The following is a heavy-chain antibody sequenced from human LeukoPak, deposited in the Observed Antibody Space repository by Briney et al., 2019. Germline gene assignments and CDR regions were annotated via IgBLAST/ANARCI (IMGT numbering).Heavy chain of an antibody. CDR2: IRSKANSYAT. CDR1: GFTFSGSA. D-gene: IGHD3-9*01. CDR3: TRLPLYDILTGPPVDY. J-gene: IGHJ4*02. V-gene: IGHV3-73*01. Sequence: GGSLRLSCAASGFTFSGSAMHWVRQASGKGLEWVGRIRSKANSYATAYAASVKGRFTISRDDSKNTAYLQMNSLKTEDTAVYYCTRLPLYDILTGPPVDYWGQGTLVTVSS.